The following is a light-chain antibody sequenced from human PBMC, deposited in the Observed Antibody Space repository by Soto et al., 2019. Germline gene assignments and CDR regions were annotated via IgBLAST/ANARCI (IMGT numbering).Light chain of an antibody. CDR3: QQHSDWPWT. Sequence: EIVLTQSPATLSLSPGERATLSCRASQSVSSYLAWYQQKPGQAPRLLMYEASTRATGIPARFSGGGSGTDFTLTISSLEPEDFAVYYCQQHSDWPWTFGQGTKVDIK. CDR1: QSVSSY. J-gene: IGKJ1*01. CDR2: EAS. V-gene: IGKV3-11*01.